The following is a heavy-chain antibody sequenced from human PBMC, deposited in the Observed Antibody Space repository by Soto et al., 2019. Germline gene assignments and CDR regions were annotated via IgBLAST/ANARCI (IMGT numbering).Heavy chain of an antibody. J-gene: IGHJ5*02. D-gene: IGHD3-10*01. Sequence: SETLSLTCAVYGGSFSGYYWSWIRQPPGKGLEWIGEINHSGSTNYNPSLKSRVTISVDTSKNQFSLKLSSVTAADTAVYYCARGRYYYGSGSQLFDPWGQGTLVTVSS. CDR2: INHSGST. CDR3: ARGRYYYGSGSQLFDP. CDR1: GGSFSGYY. V-gene: IGHV4-34*01.